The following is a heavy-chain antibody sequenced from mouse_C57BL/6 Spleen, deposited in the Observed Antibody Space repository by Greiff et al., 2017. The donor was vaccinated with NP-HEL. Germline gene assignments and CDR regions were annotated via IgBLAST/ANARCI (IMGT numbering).Heavy chain of an antibody. CDR3: ARRGISGGFAY. J-gene: IGHJ3*01. CDR2: ILPGSGST. V-gene: IGHV1-9*01. CDR1: GYTFTGYW. Sequence: VQLQQSGAELMKPGASVKLSCKATGYTFTGYWIEWVKQRPGHGLEWIGEILPGSGSTNYNEKVKGKATFTADTSSNTAYMQLSSLTTEDSAIFSCARRGISGGFAYWGQGTLVTVAA.